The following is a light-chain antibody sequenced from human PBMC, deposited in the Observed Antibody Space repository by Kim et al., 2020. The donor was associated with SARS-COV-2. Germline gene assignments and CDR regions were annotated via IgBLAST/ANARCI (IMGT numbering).Light chain of an antibody. CDR1: QSISDW. CDR3: QQYNIYST. Sequence: DIQMTQSPSTLSASVGDRVTITCRASQSISDWLAWYQQKPGKAPKLLIYKASSLESEVPSRFSGSGFGTEFTLTISSLQPDDFATYYCQQYNIYSTFGQGTKVDIK. CDR2: KAS. V-gene: IGKV1-5*03. J-gene: IGKJ1*01.